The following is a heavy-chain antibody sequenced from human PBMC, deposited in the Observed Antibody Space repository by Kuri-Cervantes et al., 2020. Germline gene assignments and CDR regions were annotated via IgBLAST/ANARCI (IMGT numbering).Heavy chain of an antibody. Sequence: SLKISCAASGFTFDDYAMHWVRQAPGKGLEWVSGITWNSAGIDYADSVKGRFTISRDNSKSTVFLQMNSLIAKDSAVYYCARAGYSSGWSYYMDVWGRGTTVTVSS. CDR3: ARAGYSSGWSYYMDV. CDR2: ITWNSAGI. D-gene: IGHD6-19*01. CDR1: GFTFDDYA. J-gene: IGHJ6*03. V-gene: IGHV3-9*01.